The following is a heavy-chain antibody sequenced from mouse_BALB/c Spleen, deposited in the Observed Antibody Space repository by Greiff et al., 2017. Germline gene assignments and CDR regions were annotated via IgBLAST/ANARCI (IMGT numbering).Heavy chain of an antibody. CDR1: GYTFSSYW. J-gene: IGHJ2*01. D-gene: IGHD2-14*01. Sequence: VQLQQSGAELMKPGASVKISCKATGYTFSSYWIEWVKQRPGHGLEWIGEILPGSGSTNYNEKFKGKATFTADTSSNTAYMQLSSLTSEDSAVYYCARSAYYRYWFDYWGQGTTLTVSS. CDR2: ILPGSGST. V-gene: IGHV1-9*01. CDR3: ARSAYYRYWFDY.